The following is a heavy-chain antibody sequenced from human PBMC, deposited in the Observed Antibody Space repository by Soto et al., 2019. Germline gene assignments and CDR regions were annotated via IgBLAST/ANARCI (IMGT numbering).Heavy chain of an antibody. CDR2: ISYDGSNK. D-gene: IGHD4-4*01. J-gene: IGHJ4*02. CDR1: GFTFSSYG. V-gene: IGHV3-30*18. CDR3: AKGFPFYSRGWYFDY. Sequence: GGSLRLSCAASGFTFSSYGMHWVRQAPGKGLEWVAVISYDGSNKYYADSVKGRFTISRDNSKNTLYLQVNSLRAEDTAVYYCAKGFPFYSRGWYFDYWGQGTLVTVSS.